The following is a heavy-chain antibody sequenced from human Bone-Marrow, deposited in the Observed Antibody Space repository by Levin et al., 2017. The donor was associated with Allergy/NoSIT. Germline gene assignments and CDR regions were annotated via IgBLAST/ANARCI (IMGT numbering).Heavy chain of an antibody. V-gene: IGHV5-51*01. D-gene: IGHD4-17*01. CDR2: IYPGDSDT. Sequence: GESLKISCKGSGYSFTSYWIGWVRQMPGKGLEWMGIIYPGDSDTRYSPSFQGQVTISADKSISTAYLQWSSLKASDTAMYYCARHGSGYGDYVDGMDVWGQGTTVTGSS. CDR1: GYSFTSYW. J-gene: IGHJ6*02. CDR3: ARHGSGYGDYVDGMDV.